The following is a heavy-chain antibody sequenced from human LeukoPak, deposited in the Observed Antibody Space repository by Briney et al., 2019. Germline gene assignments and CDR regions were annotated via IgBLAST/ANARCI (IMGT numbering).Heavy chain of an antibody. J-gene: IGHJ4*02. CDR3: ARGPLLWGKDYFDY. D-gene: IGHD2-21*01. CDR2: IWYDGSNK. V-gene: IGHV3-33*01. CDR1: GFTFSSYG. Sequence: PGGSLRLSCAASGFTFSSYGMHWVRQAPGKGLEWVAVIWYDGSNKYYADSVKGRFTISRDNSKNTLYLQMNSLRAEDTAVYYCARGPLLWGKDYFDYWGQGTLVTVSS.